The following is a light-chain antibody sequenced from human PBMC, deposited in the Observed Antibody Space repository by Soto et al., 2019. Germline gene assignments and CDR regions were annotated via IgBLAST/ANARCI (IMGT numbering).Light chain of an antibody. CDR1: SSNVETNS. Sequence: QAVVTQPPSASGTPGQRVTISCSGGSSNVETNSVYWYQQLPGTAPKLLIYRNNQRPSGVPDRFSGSKSGTSASLAISGLRSEDAGDYYCAAWDDNLSGVFGGGTKLTVL. V-gene: IGLV1-47*01. CDR2: RNN. J-gene: IGLJ2*01. CDR3: AAWDDNLSGV.